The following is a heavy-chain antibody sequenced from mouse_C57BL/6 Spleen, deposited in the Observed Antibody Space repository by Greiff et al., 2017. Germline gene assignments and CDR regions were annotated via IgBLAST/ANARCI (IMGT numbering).Heavy chain of an antibody. Sequence: VQLQQSGAELMKPGASVKLSCKATGYTFTGYWIEWVKQRPGHGLEWIGEILPGSGSTNYNEKFKGKATFAADTSSTTAYMQLSSLTTEDSAIYYCATKWLLRAYDLDYWGKGTSVTVSS. D-gene: IGHD2-3*01. J-gene: IGHJ4*01. CDR1: GYTFTGYW. V-gene: IGHV1-9*01. CDR3: ATKWLLRAYDLDY. CDR2: ILPGSGST.